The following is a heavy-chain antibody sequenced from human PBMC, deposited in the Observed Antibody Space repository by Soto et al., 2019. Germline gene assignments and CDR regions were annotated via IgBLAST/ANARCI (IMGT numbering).Heavy chain of an antibody. V-gene: IGHV3-9*01. CDR1: GFTFDDYA. D-gene: IGHD2-15*01. CDR3: AKDTPDCSGGSCYSNSDNYMDV. CDR2: ISWNSGSI. Sequence: GGSLRLSCAASGFTFDDYAMHWVRQAPGKGLEWVSGISWNSGSISYADSVKGRFTISRDNAKTSRYLQMNSLRAEDTALYYCAKDTPDCSGGSCYSNSDNYMDVWGKGTTVTVSS. J-gene: IGHJ6*03.